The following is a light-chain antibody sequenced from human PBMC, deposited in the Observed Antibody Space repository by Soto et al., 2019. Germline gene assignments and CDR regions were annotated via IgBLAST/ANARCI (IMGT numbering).Light chain of an antibody. CDR1: SSNIGSNT. Sequence: QSVLTQPPSASGTPGQRVTISCSGSSSNIGSNTVNSYQQLPGTAPKHLIYSNNQRPSGVPDRFSGSESGSLASLSISGLESEDEADYDCSAWYDRRNGHVVFGGGTKLTVL. V-gene: IGLV1-44*01. CDR2: SNN. J-gene: IGLJ2*01. CDR3: SAWYDRRNGHVV.